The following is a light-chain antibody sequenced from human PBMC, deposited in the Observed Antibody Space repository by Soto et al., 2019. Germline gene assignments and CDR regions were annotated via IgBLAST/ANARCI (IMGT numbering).Light chain of an antibody. CDR1: QSLLYTSNNKNY. V-gene: IGKV4-1*01. CDR3: QQYYPTQRE. Sequence: DFVVTQSPKSLAVTLGGRATINCKSSQSLLYTSNNKNYLAWYQQKPGQPPKLIIYWASTRESGVPDRFTGSGSGTDFTLTISNLQAEDAGGYYCQQYYPTQREFG. CDR2: WAS. J-gene: IGKJ1*01.